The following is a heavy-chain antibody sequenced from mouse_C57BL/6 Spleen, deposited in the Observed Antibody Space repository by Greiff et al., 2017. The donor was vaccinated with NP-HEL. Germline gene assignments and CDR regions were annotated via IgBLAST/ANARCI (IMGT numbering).Heavy chain of an antibody. CDR3: TRHYGSSSYFDY. V-gene: IGHV1-15*01. J-gene: IGHJ2*01. Sequence: VQLQQSGAELVRPGASVTLSCKASGYTFTDYEMHWVKPTPVHGLEWIGAIDPETGGTAYNQKFKGKAILTADKSSSTAYMELRSLTSEDSAVYYCTRHYGSSSYFDYWGQGTTLTVSS. CDR1: GYTFTDYE. CDR2: IDPETGGT. D-gene: IGHD1-1*01.